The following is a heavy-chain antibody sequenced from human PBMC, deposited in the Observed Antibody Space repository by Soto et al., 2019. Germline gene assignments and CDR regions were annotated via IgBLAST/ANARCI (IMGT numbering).Heavy chain of an antibody. Sequence: SETLSLTCTVSGGSISSSSYYWGWIRQPPGKGLEWIGSIYYSGSTYYNPSLKSRVTISVDTSKNQFSLKLSSVTAADTAVYYCAGLVYYGMDVWGQGTTVTVSS. CDR2: IYYSGST. J-gene: IGHJ6*02. CDR1: GGSISSSSYY. V-gene: IGHV4-39*01. CDR3: AGLVYYGMDV.